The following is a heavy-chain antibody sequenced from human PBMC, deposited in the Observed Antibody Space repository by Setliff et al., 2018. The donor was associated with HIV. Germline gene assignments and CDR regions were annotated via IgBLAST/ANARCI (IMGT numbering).Heavy chain of an antibody. CDR1: GYTFSNYG. CDR3: AKMRGAALNNDGFDI. CDR2: ISTYNGNT. Sequence: GASVKVSCKASGYTFSNYGITWVRQAPGQGLEWMGWISTYNGNTNYEQKLQGRVTMTTDTSTSTAYMELRSLRSDDTAVYYCAKMRGAALNNDGFDIWGQGTLVTVSS. J-gene: IGHJ3*02. V-gene: IGHV1-18*01. D-gene: IGHD3-10*01.